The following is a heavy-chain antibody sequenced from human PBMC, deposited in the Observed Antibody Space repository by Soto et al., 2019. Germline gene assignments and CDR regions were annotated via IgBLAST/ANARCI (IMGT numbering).Heavy chain of an antibody. J-gene: IGHJ2*01. CDR1: GFTFSSYA. Sequence: QVQLVESGGGVVQPGRSLRLSCAASGFTFSSYAMHWVRQAPGKGLEWVAVISYDGSNKYYADSVKGRFTISRDNSKNTLYLQMNRLRAEDTAVYYFARSWTYYYDSSGSGWYFDLWGRGTLVTVSS. D-gene: IGHD3-22*01. CDR3: ARSWTYYYDSSGSGWYFDL. V-gene: IGHV3-30-3*01. CDR2: ISYDGSNK.